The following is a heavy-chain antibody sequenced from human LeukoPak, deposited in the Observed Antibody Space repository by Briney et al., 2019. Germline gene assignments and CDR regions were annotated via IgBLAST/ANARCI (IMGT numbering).Heavy chain of an antibody. CDR2: IYTSGST. Sequence: SETLSLTCTVSGGSISSYYWSWIRQPAVKGLEWIGRIYTSGSTNYNPSLKSRVAMSVDTSKNQFSLKLSSVTAADTAVYYCARGLVAVVGTDGMDVWGQGTTVTVSS. J-gene: IGHJ6*02. D-gene: IGHD6-19*01. V-gene: IGHV4-4*07. CDR3: ARGLVAVVGTDGMDV. CDR1: GGSISSYY.